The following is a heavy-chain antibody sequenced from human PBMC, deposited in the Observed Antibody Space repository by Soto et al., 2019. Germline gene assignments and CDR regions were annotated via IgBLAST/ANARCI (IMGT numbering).Heavy chain of an antibody. CDR1: GGSISSGGYY. CDR2: IYYSGST. V-gene: IGHV4-31*03. Sequence: SETLSLTCTVSGGSISSGGYYLSWIRQHPGKGLEWIGYIYYSGSTYYNPSLKSRVTISVDTSKNQFSLKLSSVTAADTAVYYCARTTYYYDSSGSRTDYWGQGTLVTVSS. J-gene: IGHJ4*02. D-gene: IGHD3-22*01. CDR3: ARTTYYYDSSGSRTDY.